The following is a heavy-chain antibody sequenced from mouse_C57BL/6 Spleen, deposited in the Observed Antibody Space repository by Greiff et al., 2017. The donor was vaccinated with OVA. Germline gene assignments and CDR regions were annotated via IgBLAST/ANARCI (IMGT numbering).Heavy chain of an antibody. CDR1: GYTFTSYG. CDR2: IYPRSGNT. Sequence: VQRVESGAELARPGASVKLSCKASGYTFTSYGISWVKQRTGQGLEWIGEIYPRSGNTYYNEKFKGKATLTADKSSSTAYMEFRSLTSEDSAVYFCARGNWDADYFDYWGQGTTLTVSS. CDR3: ARGNWDADYFDY. V-gene: IGHV1-81*01. D-gene: IGHD4-1*01. J-gene: IGHJ2*01.